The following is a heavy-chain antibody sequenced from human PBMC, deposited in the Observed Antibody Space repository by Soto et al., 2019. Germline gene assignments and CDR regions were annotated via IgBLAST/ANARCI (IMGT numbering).Heavy chain of an antibody. CDR3: ANEPDRIADRATYYYYYGMDV. Sequence: GVSLRLSCAASGFTFSSYAMSWVRQSPGKGLEWVSAISGSGGSTYYADSVKGRFTISRDNSKNTLYLQMNSLRAEDTAVYYCANEPDRIADRATYYYYYGMDVWRQGTTLTVSS. CDR1: GFTFSSYA. V-gene: IGHV3-23*01. J-gene: IGHJ6*02. CDR2: ISGSGGST.